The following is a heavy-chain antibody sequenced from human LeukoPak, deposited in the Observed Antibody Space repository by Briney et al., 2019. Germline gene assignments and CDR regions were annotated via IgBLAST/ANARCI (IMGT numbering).Heavy chain of an antibody. Sequence: GGSLRLSCVVSGFTFSSSEINWVRQAPGKGLEWVSAISGSGGSTYYADSVKGRFTISRDNSKNTLYLQMNSLRAEDTAVYYCAKVSGYDYVWGSYRATFDYWGQGTLVTVSS. J-gene: IGHJ4*02. CDR3: AKVSGYDYVWGSYRATFDY. CDR2: ISGSGGST. CDR1: GFTFSSSE. V-gene: IGHV3-23*01. D-gene: IGHD3-16*02.